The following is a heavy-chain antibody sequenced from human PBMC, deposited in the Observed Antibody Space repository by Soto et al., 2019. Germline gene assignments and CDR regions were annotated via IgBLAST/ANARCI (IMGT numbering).Heavy chain of an antibody. CDR1: GFTFSSYS. CDR3: AREIVVVPAAMPWDYYYGMDV. Sequence: GGSLRLSCAASGFTFSSYSMNWVRQAPGKGLEWVSSISSSSSYIYYADSVKGRFTISRDNAKNSLYLQMNSLRAEDTAVYYCAREIVVVPAAMPWDYYYGMDVWGQGTTVTVSS. D-gene: IGHD2-2*01. J-gene: IGHJ6*02. CDR2: ISSSSSYI. V-gene: IGHV3-21*01.